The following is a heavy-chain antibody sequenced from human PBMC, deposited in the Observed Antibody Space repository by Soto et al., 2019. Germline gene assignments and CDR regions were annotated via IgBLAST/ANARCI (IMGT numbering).Heavy chain of an antibody. CDR3: ARESTYVGDY. D-gene: IGHD3-10*02. Sequence: QVQLVQSGAEVKKPGASVKVSCKASGYTFTSYDINWVRQATGQGLEWMGWMNTNSGNTGYAQKFQGRVTMTRNTSISTAYMELSNLRSEDTAADYCARESTYVGDYWGQGTLVTVAS. J-gene: IGHJ4*02. CDR1: GYTFTSYD. CDR2: MNTNSGNT. V-gene: IGHV1-8*01.